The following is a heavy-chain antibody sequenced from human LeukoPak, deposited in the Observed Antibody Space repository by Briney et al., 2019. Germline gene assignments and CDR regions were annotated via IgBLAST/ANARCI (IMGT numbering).Heavy chain of an antibody. V-gene: IGHV4-59*03. CDR3: ATTLAAAGSNWFDP. CDR1: GGSLNNYY. Sequence: SETLSLTCTVSGGSLNNYYWNWVRQPPGKGLQWIGYISYTGSTNYNPSLKSRVTISLDTSKNQFSLKLSSVTAADTAVYYCATTLAAAGSNWFDPWGQGTLVTVSS. J-gene: IGHJ5*02. D-gene: IGHD6-13*01. CDR2: ISYTGST.